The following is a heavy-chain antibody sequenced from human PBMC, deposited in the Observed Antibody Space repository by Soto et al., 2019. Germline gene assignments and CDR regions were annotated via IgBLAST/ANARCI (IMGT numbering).Heavy chain of an antibody. CDR1: GFTFRNYA. D-gene: IGHD2-15*01. Sequence: EVQLVESGGGLVQPGGSLRLSCAASGFTFRNYAMSWVRQAPGKGLEWVSLISGATGSTYYADSVKGRFTVSRDNSRQTLFLQMNSLRVEDTALYFCAKYWQGYAGMDGQWFYYDYWGLGTLVTVSP. V-gene: IGHV3-23*04. CDR2: ISGATGST. CDR3: AKYWQGYAGMDGQWFYYDY. J-gene: IGHJ4*02.